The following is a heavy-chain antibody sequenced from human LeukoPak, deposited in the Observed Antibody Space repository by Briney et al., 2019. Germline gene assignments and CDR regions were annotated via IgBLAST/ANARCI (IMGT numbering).Heavy chain of an antibody. CDR3: ARDGDYYGSGTPHTPYWYFDL. D-gene: IGHD3-10*01. V-gene: IGHV4-59*01. J-gene: IGHJ2*01. CDR1: GDSICSYY. CDR2: IYYSGST. Sequence: PSETLSVTCTVPGDSICSYYWSWIRQPPGKGLEWIGYIYYSGSTNYNPSLKSRVTISVDTSKNQFSLKLSSVTAADTAVYYCARDGDYYGSGTPHTPYWYFDLWGRGTLVTVSS.